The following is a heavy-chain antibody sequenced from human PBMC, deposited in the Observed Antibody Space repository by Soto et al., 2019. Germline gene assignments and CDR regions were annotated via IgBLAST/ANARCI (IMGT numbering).Heavy chain of an antibody. D-gene: IGHD6-13*01. CDR3: AKEAAAQYFPMDA. V-gene: IGHV3-23*01. J-gene: IGHJ6*02. CDR2: IRDSGGRA. Sequence: EVQLLESGGGLVQPGGSLRLSCAASGFTFSTYGMSWVRQAPGMGLEWVSAIRDSGGRAYYADSVRGRFTISRDNSTDTLYLQMNSLRAEDTAVYYCAKEAAAQYFPMDAWGQGTTVTVSS. CDR1: GFTFSTYG.